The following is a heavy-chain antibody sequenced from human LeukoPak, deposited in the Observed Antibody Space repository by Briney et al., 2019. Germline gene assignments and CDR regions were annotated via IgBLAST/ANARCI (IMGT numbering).Heavy chain of an antibody. CDR2: INPSGGST. CDR1: GYTFTSYC. CDR3: ARCSLAAAGSINWFDP. Sequence: GASVKVSCKASGYTFTSYCMHWVRQAPGQGLEWMGIINPSGGSTSYAQKFQGRVTMTRDTSTSTVYMELSSLRSEDAAMYYCARCSLAAAGSINWFDPWGQGTLVTVSS. V-gene: IGHV1-46*01. J-gene: IGHJ5*02. D-gene: IGHD6-13*01.